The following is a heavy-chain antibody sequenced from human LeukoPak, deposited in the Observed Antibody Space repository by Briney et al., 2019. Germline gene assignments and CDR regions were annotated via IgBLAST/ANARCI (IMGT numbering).Heavy chain of an antibody. CDR2: ISGSGGST. D-gene: IGHD3-10*01. CDR1: GFTFSSYA. J-gene: IGHJ5*02. V-gene: IGHV3-23*01. Sequence: GGSLRHSCAASGFTFSSYAMSWVRQAPGKGLEWVSAISGSGGSTYYADSVKGRFTISRDNSKNTLYLQMNSLRAEDTAVYYCAKGGLWFGGFDPWGQGTLVTVSS. CDR3: AKGGLWFGGFDP.